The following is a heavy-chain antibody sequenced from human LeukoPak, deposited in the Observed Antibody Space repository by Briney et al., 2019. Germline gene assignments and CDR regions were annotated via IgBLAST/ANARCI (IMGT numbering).Heavy chain of an antibody. Sequence: GGSLRLSCAASGFTFSSYAMSWVRQAPGKGLEWVSAISGSGGSTYYADSVKGRLTISRDNSKNTLYLQMNSLRAEDTAVYYCARAGSSSSPFRKDYWGQGTLVAVSS. J-gene: IGHJ4*02. CDR3: ARAGSSSSPFRKDY. V-gene: IGHV3-23*01. CDR1: GFTFSSYA. D-gene: IGHD6-6*01. CDR2: ISGSGGST.